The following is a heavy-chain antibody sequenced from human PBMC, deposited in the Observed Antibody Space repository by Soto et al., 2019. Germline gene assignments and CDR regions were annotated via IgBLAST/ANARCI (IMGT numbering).Heavy chain of an antibody. D-gene: IGHD2-2*02. CDR3: ASEYCSSTSCYNEVWLDP. Sequence: QVQLVQSGAEVKKPGSSVKVSCKASGGTFSSYAISWVRQAPGQGLEWMGGIIPIFGTATYAQKFLGRVTITADESTSTAYMELSSLRSEDTAVYYCASEYCSSTSCYNEVWLDPWGQGTLVTVSS. CDR1: GGTFSSYA. V-gene: IGHV1-69*01. CDR2: IIPIFGTA. J-gene: IGHJ5*02.